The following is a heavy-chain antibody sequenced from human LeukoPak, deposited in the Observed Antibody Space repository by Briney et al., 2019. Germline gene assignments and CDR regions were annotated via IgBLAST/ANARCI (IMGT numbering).Heavy chain of an antibody. D-gene: IGHD3-22*01. CDR2: ISYDGSHE. V-gene: IGHV3-30*01. CDR1: GFTFSIYA. Sequence: GRSLSLSCAASGFTFSIYAIHWVRQAPGKGLEWITTISYDGSHEYYADSVKGRFTISRDNSKNTLYLQMNSLRPEDTAVYYCARDLLVGGSGYHYWGQGTLVTVSS. CDR3: ARDLLVGGSGYHY. J-gene: IGHJ4*02.